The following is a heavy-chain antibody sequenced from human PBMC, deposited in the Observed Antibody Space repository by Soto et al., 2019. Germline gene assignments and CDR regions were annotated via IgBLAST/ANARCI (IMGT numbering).Heavy chain of an antibody. J-gene: IGHJ6*02. Sequence: GGSMRLSCAASGFTFSSYGMHWVRQDTGKGLEWVAVIWYDGSNKYYADSVKGRFTISRDNSKNTLYLQMNSLRAEDTAVYYCARVKDYGDYYYYYGMDVWGQGTTVTVSS. V-gene: IGHV3-33*01. D-gene: IGHD4-17*01. CDR2: IWYDGSNK. CDR1: GFTFSSYG. CDR3: ARVKDYGDYYYYYGMDV.